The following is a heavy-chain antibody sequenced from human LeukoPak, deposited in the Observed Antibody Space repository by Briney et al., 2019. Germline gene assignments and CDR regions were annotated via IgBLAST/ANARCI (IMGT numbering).Heavy chain of an antibody. Sequence: ASVKVSCKTPGDTFSTYAINWVRQAPGQGLEWMGRIIPSFGTPHDAQRFQGRVTITTDESTSTAYMELSSLRSEDTAVYYCARTDSSSWYYYYMDVWGKGTTVTVSS. CDR2: IIPSFGTP. D-gene: IGHD6-13*01. V-gene: IGHV1-69*05. CDR1: GDTFSTYA. CDR3: ARTDSSSWYYYYMDV. J-gene: IGHJ6*03.